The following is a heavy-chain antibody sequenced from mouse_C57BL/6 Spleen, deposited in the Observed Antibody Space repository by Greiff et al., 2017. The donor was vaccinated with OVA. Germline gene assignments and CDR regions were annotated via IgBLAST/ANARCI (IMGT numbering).Heavy chain of an antibody. D-gene: IGHD2-4*01. V-gene: IGHV1-82*01. J-gene: IGHJ2*01. CDR3: ARAIYYDYDRGGYFDY. Sequence: QVQLQQSGPELVKPGASVKISCKASGYAFSSSWMNWVKQRPGKGLEWIGRIYPGDGDTNYNGKFKGKATLTADKSSSTAYMQLSSLTSEDSAVYFCARAIYYDYDRGGYFDYWGQGTTLTVSS. CDR2: IYPGDGDT. CDR1: GYAFSSSW.